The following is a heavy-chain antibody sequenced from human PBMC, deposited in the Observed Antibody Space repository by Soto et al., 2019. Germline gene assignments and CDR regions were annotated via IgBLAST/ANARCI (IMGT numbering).Heavy chain of an antibody. CDR2: ISYDGSNK. D-gene: IGHD2-21*02. CDR3: ARGSVLVVTALFDY. J-gene: IGHJ4*02. Sequence: QVQLVESGGGVVQPGRSLRLSCAASGFTFSSYAMPWVRQAPGKGLEWVAVISYDGSNKYYADSVKGRFTISRDNSKNTLYLQMNSLRAEDTAVYYCARGSVLVVTALFDYWGQGTLVTVSS. V-gene: IGHV3-30-3*01. CDR1: GFTFSSYA.